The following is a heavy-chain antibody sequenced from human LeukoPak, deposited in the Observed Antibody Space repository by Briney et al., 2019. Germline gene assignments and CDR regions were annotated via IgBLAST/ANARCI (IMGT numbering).Heavy chain of an antibody. CDR3: ARVLRFSLDAFDI. D-gene: IGHD3-3*01. CDR2: VYDSGST. CDR1: GGSISRGLYF. J-gene: IGHJ3*02. Sequence: SQTLSLTCTVSGGSISRGLYFWSWIRQHPGKGLEWIGYVYDSGSTYFNPSLKSRVSMSLDTSQNQFSLKLSSVTAADTAVYYCARVLRFSLDAFDIWGQGTMVTVSS. V-gene: IGHV4-31*03.